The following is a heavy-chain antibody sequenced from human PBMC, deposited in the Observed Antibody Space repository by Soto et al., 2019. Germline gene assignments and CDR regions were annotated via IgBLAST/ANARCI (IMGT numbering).Heavy chain of an antibody. V-gene: IGHV4-30-4*01. Sequence: QVQLQESGPGLVKPSQTLSLTCTVSGGSISSGDYYWSWIRQPPGKGLEWIGYIYYSGSTYYNPSLKSRVTISVDTYKNQFSLKLSSVTAADTAVYYCASTYYDFWSGPAGKTYYFDYWGQGTLVTVSS. J-gene: IGHJ4*02. CDR1: GGSISSGDYY. CDR3: ASTYYDFWSGPAGKTYYFDY. D-gene: IGHD3-3*01. CDR2: IYYSGST.